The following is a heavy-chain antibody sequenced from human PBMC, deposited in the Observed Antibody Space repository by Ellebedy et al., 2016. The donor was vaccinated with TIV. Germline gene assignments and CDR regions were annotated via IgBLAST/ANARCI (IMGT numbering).Heavy chain of an antibody. D-gene: IGHD5-18*01. J-gene: IGHJ4*02. V-gene: IGHV4-34*01. CDR1: GGSFSGYS. CDR3: ARGLGRGYSYGYAY. CDR2: INHGGST. Sequence: MPGGSLRLSCAVYGGSFSGYSWSWIRQPPGKGLEWIGEINHGGSTNYNPSLKSRVTISIDTSKNQFSLNLSSVTAADTAVYYCARGLGRGYSYGYAYWGQGTLVTVSS.